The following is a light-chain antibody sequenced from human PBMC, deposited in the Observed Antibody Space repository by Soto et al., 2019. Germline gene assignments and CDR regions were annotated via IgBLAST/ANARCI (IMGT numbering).Light chain of an antibody. J-gene: IGLJ3*02. V-gene: IGLV8-61*01. CDR3: VLYMGSGIWV. CDR2: STN. CDR1: SGSVSTSYY. Sequence: QAVVTQEPSFSVSPGGTVTLTCGLSSGSVSTSYYPSWYQQTPGQAPRTLIYSTNTRSSGVPDRFSGSILGNKAALTITGAQADDESDYYCVLYMGSGIWVFGGWTKGTVL.